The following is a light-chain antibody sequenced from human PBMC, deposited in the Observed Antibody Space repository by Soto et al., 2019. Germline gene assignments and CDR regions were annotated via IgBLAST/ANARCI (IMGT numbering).Light chain of an antibody. CDR2: GAS. Sequence: EIVLTQSPGTLSLSPGERATLSCRASQSVSSSYLAWNQQKPGQAPRLLINGASSRATGIPDRFSGSGSGTDFTLTISRLEPEDFAVYYCQQYDTSPPSTFGQGTRLEIK. CDR3: QQYDTSPPST. CDR1: QSVSSSY. J-gene: IGKJ5*01. V-gene: IGKV3-20*01.